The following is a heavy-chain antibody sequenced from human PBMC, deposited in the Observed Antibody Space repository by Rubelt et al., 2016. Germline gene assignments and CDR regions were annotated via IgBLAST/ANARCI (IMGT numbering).Heavy chain of an antibody. J-gene: IGHJ3*02. Sequence: GGGLVQPGGSLRLSCAASGFTFSSYAMSWVRQDPGKGLEWVSAISGSGGSTYYADSVKGRFTISRDNSKNQLYLQMKSLSAEATAVYYCAKVRDTVVVVAAMIWGQGTMVTVSS. CDR1: GFTFSSYA. CDR3: AKVRDTVVVVAAMI. CDR2: ISGSGGST. D-gene: IGHD2-15*01. V-gene: IGHV3-23*01.